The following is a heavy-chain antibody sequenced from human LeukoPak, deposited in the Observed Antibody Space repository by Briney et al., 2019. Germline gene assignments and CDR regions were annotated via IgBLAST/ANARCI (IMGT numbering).Heavy chain of an antibody. V-gene: IGHV4-31*03. CDR3: ARDAGYSYGYDY. J-gene: IGHJ4*02. CDR1: GGSISSGGYY. D-gene: IGHD5-18*01. Sequence: SETLSLTCTVSGGSISSGGYYWSWIRQHPGKGLEWIGYIYYSGSTYYNPSLKSRVTILVDTSKNQFSLKLSSVTAADTAVYYCARDAGYSYGYDYWGQGTLVTVSS. CDR2: IYYSGST.